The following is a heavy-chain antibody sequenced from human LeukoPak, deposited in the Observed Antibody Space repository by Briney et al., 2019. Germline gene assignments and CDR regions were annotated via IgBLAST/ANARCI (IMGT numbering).Heavy chain of an antibody. D-gene: IGHD6-19*01. V-gene: IGHV3-48*03. Sequence: GGSLKLSCAASGFTFSSYEMNWVRQAPGKGLEWVSYISSSGSTIYYADSVKGRFTISRDNAKNSLYLQMNSLRAEDTAVYYCAKAPPRGWLGRRWDYWGQGTLVTVSS. CDR3: AKAPPRGWLGRRWDY. J-gene: IGHJ4*02. CDR2: ISSSGSTI. CDR1: GFTFSSYE.